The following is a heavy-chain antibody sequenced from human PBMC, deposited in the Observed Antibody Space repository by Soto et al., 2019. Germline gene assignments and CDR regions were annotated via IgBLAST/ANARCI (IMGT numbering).Heavy chain of an antibody. CDR3: AREGGDGVDY. CDR2: TYYSGST. J-gene: IGHJ4*02. D-gene: IGHD3-16*01. V-gene: IGHV4-31*03. CDR1: GASISSVNFY. Sequence: QVQLQESGPGLVKPSQTLSLTCTVSGASISSVNFYWSWIRQHPGKGLEWIGYTYYSGSTYYNPSLKSRVTISVDTSKNQFSLKLNAVTAGDTAVYYCAREGGDGVDYWGQGTLVTVSS.